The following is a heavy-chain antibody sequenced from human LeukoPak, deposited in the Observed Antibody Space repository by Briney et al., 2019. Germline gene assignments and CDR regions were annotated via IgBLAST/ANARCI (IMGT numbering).Heavy chain of an antibody. CDR3: ARHVTICSSTSCYSPFDY. CDR1: GGSISSGGYY. J-gene: IGHJ4*02. CDR2: IYHSGST. V-gene: IGHV4-30-2*01. Sequence: SETLSLTCTVSGGSISSGGYYWSWIRQPPGKGLEWIGYIYHSGSTYYNPSLKSRVTISVDTSKNQFSLKLSSVTAADTAVYYCARHVTICSSTSCYSPFDYWGQGTLVTVSS. D-gene: IGHD2-2*02.